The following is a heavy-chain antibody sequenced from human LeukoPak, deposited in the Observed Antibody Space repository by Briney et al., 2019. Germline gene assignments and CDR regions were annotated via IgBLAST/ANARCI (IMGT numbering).Heavy chain of an antibody. CDR3: ARVGTYGSGSYLSWLDY. Sequence: PSETLSLTCTVSGGSISSYYWSWIRQPPGRGLEWIGYIYYSGSTNYNPSLKSRVTISVDTSKNQFSLKLSSVTAADTAVYYCARVGTYGSGSYLSWLDYWGQGTLVTVSS. V-gene: IGHV4-59*01. D-gene: IGHD3-10*01. CDR2: IYYSGST. CDR1: GGSISSYY. J-gene: IGHJ4*02.